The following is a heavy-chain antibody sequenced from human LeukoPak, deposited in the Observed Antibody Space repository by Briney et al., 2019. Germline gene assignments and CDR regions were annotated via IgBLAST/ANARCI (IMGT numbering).Heavy chain of an antibody. Sequence: QESGPGLVKPSGTLSLTCAVSGDSISSSTWWNWVRQPPGQGLEWIGEIYSSGFSNKNPSLKSRATLSLDKPENHFSLRLTSVTAADTAMYYCVRGHNENRYVSAFDIWGQGTMVTVSS. D-gene: IGHD5-12*01. CDR1: GDSISSSTW. CDR3: VRGHNENRYVSAFDI. CDR2: IYSSGFS. J-gene: IGHJ3*02. V-gene: IGHV4-4*02.